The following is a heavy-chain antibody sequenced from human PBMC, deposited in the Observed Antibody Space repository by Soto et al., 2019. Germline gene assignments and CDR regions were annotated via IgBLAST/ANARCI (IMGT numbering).Heavy chain of an antibody. V-gene: IGHV3-30*18. D-gene: IGHD1-26*01. CDR3: AKDQGDSGSVNYYYYYGMDV. CDR2: ISYDGSNK. Sequence: GGSLRLSCAASGFTFSSYGMHWVRQAPGKGLEWVAVISYDGSNKYYADSVKGRFTISRDNSKNTLYLQMNSLRAEDTAVYYCAKDQGDSGSVNYYYYYGMDVWGQGTTVTVSS. CDR1: GFTFSSYG. J-gene: IGHJ6*02.